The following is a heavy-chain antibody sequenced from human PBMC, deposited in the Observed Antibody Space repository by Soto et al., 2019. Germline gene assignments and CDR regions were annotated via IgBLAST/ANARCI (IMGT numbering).Heavy chain of an antibody. V-gene: IGHV5-10-1*01. Sequence: GESLKISCKGSGYTFTIYWISWVRQVPGKGLEWMGRIYASDSYAKYSPSFQGHVTISADKSISTAYLQWSSLKASDTAIYYCAGREPLMNWSPPHDRFDPWGQGTLVTVSS. D-gene: IGHD1-1*01. J-gene: IGHJ5*02. CDR2: IYASDSYA. CDR1: GYTFTIYW. CDR3: AGREPLMNWSPPHDRFDP.